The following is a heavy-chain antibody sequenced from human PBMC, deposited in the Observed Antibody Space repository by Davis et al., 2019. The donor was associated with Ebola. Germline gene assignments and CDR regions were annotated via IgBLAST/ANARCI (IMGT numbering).Heavy chain of an antibody. CDR2: IHTSGST. V-gene: IGHV4-4*07. D-gene: IGHD1-26*01. CDR3: ARYSGTFGWLDP. J-gene: IGHJ5*02. Sequence: MPSETLSLTCTASGASISTSYWNCIRQSAGKGLEWNGHIHTSGSTTYNPSLKRRVTMSIDTSKNQFYLGLASVTAADTAVYFCARYSGTFGWLDPWGQGTLVTVSS. CDR1: GASISTSY.